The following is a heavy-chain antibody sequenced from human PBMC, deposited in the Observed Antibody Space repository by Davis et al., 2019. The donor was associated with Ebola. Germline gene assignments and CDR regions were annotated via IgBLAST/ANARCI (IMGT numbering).Heavy chain of an antibody. J-gene: IGHJ6*02. V-gene: IGHV4-59*11. CDR2: IYYSGST. CDR1: GGSISSHY. CDR3: AREGNSYYYGMDV. Sequence: PSETLSLTCTVSGGSISSHYWSWIRQPPGKGLEWIGYIYYSGSTNYNPSLKSRVTISVDTSKNQFSLKLSSVTAADTAVYYCAREGNSYYYGMDVWGQGTTVTVSS. D-gene: IGHD3-10*01.